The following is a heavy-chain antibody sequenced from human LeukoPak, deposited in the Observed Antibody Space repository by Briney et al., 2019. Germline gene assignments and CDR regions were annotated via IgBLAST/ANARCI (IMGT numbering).Heavy chain of an antibody. CDR2: IYYSGIT. CDR3: ARGDPGAFDI. CDR1: GGSISSNLNY. D-gene: IGHD2-21*02. Sequence: PSETLSLTCTVSGGSISSNLNYWGWIRQPPGKGLEWIGSIYYSGITYYNPSLKSRVTISVDTSKNQFSLKLSSVTAADTAVYYCARGDPGAFDIWGQGTMVTVSS. J-gene: IGHJ3*02. V-gene: IGHV4-39*07.